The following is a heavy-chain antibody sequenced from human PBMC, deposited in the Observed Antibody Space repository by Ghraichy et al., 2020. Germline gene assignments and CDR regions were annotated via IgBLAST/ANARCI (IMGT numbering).Heavy chain of an antibody. J-gene: IGHJ5*02. CDR1: GGSFSGYY. Sequence: SETLSLTCAVYGGSFSGYYWSWIRQPPGKGLEWIGEINHSGSTNYNPSLKSRVTISVDTSKNQFSLKLSSVTAADTAVYYCARVRGLRFLEWKTYNWFDPWGQGTLVTVSS. V-gene: IGHV4-34*01. D-gene: IGHD3-3*01. CDR3: ARVRGLRFLEWKTYNWFDP. CDR2: INHSGST.